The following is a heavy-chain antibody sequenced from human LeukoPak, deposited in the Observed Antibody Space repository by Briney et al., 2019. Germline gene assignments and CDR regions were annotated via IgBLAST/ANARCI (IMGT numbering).Heavy chain of an antibody. Sequence: PSETLSLTCAVYGGSFSSDYWSWIRQPPGKGLEWIGEINHSGSTNYNPSLKSRVTISVDTSKSQFSLSLSSVTAADTAVYYCARGAMAPDYWGQGTLVTVSS. V-gene: IGHV4-34*01. CDR2: INHSGST. CDR1: GGSFSSDY. CDR3: ARGAMAPDY. J-gene: IGHJ4*02. D-gene: IGHD5-18*01.